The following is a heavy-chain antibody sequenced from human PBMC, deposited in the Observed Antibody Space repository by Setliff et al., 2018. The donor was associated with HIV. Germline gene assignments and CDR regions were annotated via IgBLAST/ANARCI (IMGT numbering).Heavy chain of an antibody. V-gene: IGHV1-24*01. D-gene: IGHD3-3*01. J-gene: IGHJ5*02. CDR1: GYKFTGHH. CDR3: ATVHGSFWSRFDP. Sequence: ASVKVSCKASGYKFTGHHIQWMRQAPGKGLEWMGGFDPEDGETIYAQKFQGRVTMTEDTSTDTAYMELSSLRSEDTAVYYCATVHGSFWSRFDPWGQGTLVTVSS. CDR2: FDPEDGET.